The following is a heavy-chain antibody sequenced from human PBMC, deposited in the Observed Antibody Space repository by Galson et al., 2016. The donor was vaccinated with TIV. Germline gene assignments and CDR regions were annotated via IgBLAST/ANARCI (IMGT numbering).Heavy chain of an antibody. V-gene: IGHV1-8*02. J-gene: IGHJ4*02. CDR3: ASAGPSGSGDFGRY. CDR1: GYTSNTYD. D-gene: IGHD4-17*01. CDR2: MNAKSGNR. Sequence: CKASGYTSNTYDLNWVRQATGQGLEWMGWMNAKSGNRGYAPKFQGRLTVTRDTSRGTAYMELSSLRSDDTAVYYCASAGPSGSGDFGRYWGQGTLVTVS.